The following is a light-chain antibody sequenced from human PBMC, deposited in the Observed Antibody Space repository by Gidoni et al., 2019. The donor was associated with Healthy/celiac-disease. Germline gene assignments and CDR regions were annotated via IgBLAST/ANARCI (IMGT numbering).Light chain of an antibody. CDR2: EVS. CDR1: SSDVGGYNY. J-gene: IGLJ1*01. CDR3: SSYTSSSTPLYV. V-gene: IGLV2-14*01. Sequence: QSALTQPVSVSGSPGQSLTISCTGTSSDVGGYNYVSWYQQHPGKAPKLMIYEVSNRPSGVSNRFSGSKSGNTASLTISGLQAEDEADYYCSSYTSSSTPLYVFGTGTKVTVL.